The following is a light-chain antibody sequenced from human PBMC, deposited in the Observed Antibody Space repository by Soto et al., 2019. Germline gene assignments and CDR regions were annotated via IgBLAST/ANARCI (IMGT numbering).Light chain of an antibody. CDR1: QSVTSSY. CDR2: SAS. J-gene: IGKJ4*01. V-gene: IGKV3-20*01. CDR3: QQCGNSPPLT. Sequence: EIVLTQSPGTLSLSPGERATLSCRASQSVTSSYLAWYQQKPGQAPRLLIYSASSRATGIPDRFSGSGSGTDFTLTISRLEPEDFAVYYCQQCGNSPPLTFGGGTKVEIK.